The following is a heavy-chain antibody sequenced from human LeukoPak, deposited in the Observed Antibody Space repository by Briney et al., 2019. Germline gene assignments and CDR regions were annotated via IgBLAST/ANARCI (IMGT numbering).Heavy chain of an antibody. V-gene: IGHV4-34*01. CDR3: ARAPSRYDVLTGYYGGWFDS. CDR1: GGSFSGYY. Sequence: SETLSLTCAVYGGSFSGYYWSWIRQPPGRGLEWIGEINHSGSSNYNPSLKSRVTISVDTSKNQFALKLSSVTAADMAVYYCARAPSRYDVLTGYYGGWFDSWGQGTLVTVSS. J-gene: IGHJ5*01. D-gene: IGHD3-9*01. CDR2: INHSGSS.